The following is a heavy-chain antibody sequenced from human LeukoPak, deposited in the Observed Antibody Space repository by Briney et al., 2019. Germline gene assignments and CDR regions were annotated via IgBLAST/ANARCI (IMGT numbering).Heavy chain of an antibody. V-gene: IGHV4-38-2*02. CDR3: ARRTGRPNYSSGWYEGYYFDY. CDR1: GFSVSRSCS. D-gene: IGHD6-19*01. Sequence: SETLSLTCTVSGFSVSRSCSWGCVRQPPGKGPERIASFYGSGSTYYNPSLKSRLTGETSKNQFSLKLSSVTAADTAVYYCARRTGRPNYSSGWYEGYYFDYWGQGTLVTVSS. J-gene: IGHJ4*02. CDR2: FYGSGST.